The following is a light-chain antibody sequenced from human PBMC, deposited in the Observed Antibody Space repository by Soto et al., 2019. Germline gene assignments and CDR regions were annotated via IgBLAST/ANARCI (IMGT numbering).Light chain of an antibody. J-gene: IGKJ2*01. CDR2: GVS. CDR1: QSVSRSY. V-gene: IGKV3-20*01. Sequence: EIVLTQSPGTLPWPPGEKATLSCRASQSVSRSYLAWNQQKPGQAPRLVIYGVSSRATGIPDRFSGSGSGTDFTLTISRLEPEDFAVYYCQQYGSSPPNTFGQGTKLEIK. CDR3: QQYGSSPPNT.